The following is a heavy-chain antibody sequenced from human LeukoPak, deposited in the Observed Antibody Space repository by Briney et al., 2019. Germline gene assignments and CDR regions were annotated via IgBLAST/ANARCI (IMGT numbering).Heavy chain of an antibody. D-gene: IGHD2-21*02. V-gene: IGHV4-34*01. Sequence: SETLSLTCAVYGGSFSGYYWSWIRQPPGKGLEWIGDINHSGSTNYNPSLKSRVTISVDTSKNQFSLKLSSVTAADTAVYYCARGSHYYYMDVWGKGTTVTVSS. CDR3: ARGSHYYYMDV. J-gene: IGHJ6*03. CDR2: INHSGST. CDR1: GGSFSGYY.